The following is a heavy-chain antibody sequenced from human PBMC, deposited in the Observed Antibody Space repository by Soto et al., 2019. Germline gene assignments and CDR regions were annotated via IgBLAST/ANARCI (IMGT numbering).Heavy chain of an antibody. CDR1: GFTFSSYS. CDR2: ISSSSSYI. V-gene: IGHV3-21*01. CDR3: ARDHSPGYYGSGSYPGY. D-gene: IGHD3-10*01. Sequence: EVQLVESGGGLVKPGGSLRLSCAASGFTFSSYSMNWVRQAPGKGLEWVSSISSSSSYIYYADSVKGRFTISRDNAKNSLYLQMNSLRAEDTAVYYCARDHSPGYYGSGSYPGYWGQGTLVTVSS. J-gene: IGHJ4*02.